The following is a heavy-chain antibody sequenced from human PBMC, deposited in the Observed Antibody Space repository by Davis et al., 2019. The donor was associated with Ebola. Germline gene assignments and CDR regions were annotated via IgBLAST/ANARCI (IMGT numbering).Heavy chain of an antibody. V-gene: IGHV1-46*01. CDR3: ARVSVIAPLGYYYYMDV. D-gene: IGHD2-21*01. Sequence: SVKVSCKASGYTFTSYYMHWVRQAPGQGLEWMGIINPSCGSTSYAQKFQGRVTTTRDTSTSTVYMALSSLRSEDTAVYYCARVSVIAPLGYYYYMDVWGKGTTVTVSS. CDR2: INPSCGST. CDR1: GYTFTSYY. J-gene: IGHJ6*03.